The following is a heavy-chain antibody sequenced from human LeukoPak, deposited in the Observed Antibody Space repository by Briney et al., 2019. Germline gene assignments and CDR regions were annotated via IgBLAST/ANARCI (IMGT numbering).Heavy chain of an antibody. CDR3: VTLGADY. CDR1: GFTFRPYA. V-gene: IGHV3-64*01. Sequence: PGGSLRLSCAASGFTFRPYAMHWVRQAPGKGLEYVSAISSNGGSTYYANSVKGRFTISRDNSKNTLYLQMGSLRPEDMAVYYCVTLGADYWGQGTLVTVSS. CDR2: ISSNGGST. J-gene: IGHJ4*02. D-gene: IGHD3-16*01.